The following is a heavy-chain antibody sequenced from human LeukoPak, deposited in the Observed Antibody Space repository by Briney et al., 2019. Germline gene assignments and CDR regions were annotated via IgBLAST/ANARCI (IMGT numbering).Heavy chain of an antibody. CDR1: GFTFSDYY. V-gene: IGHV3-11*04. Sequence: GGSLRLSCAAAGFTFSDYYMSWIRQAPGKGLEWVSYISSSGSTIYYADSVKGRFTISRDNAKNSLYLRMNSLRAEGTAVYYCARAHYYDSSGYPNPFNYWGQGTLVTVSS. D-gene: IGHD3-22*01. J-gene: IGHJ4*02. CDR2: ISSSGSTI. CDR3: ARAHYYDSSGYPNPFNY.